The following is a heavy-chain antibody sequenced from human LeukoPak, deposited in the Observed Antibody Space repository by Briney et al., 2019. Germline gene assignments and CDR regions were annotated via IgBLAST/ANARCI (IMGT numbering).Heavy chain of an antibody. D-gene: IGHD2-15*01. CDR2: INSDGSST. V-gene: IGHV3-74*01. CDR1: GFTFNNFW. CDR3: AREDSDCSGGSCYVDY. J-gene: IGHJ4*02. Sequence: PGGSLRLSCAASGFTFNNFWMHWVRQAPGKGLVWVSRINSDGSSTSYADSVKGRFTISRDNAKNTLYLQMNSLRAEDTAVYYCAREDSDCSGGSCYVDYWGQGTLVTVSS.